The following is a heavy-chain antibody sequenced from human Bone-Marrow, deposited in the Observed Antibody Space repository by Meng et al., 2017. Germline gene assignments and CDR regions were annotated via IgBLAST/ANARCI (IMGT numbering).Heavy chain of an antibody. CDR2: ISYDGSNK. J-gene: IGHJ4*02. CDR1: GFTFSSYA. V-gene: IGHV3-30*01. CDR3: ARDRVDY. Sequence: VQLVASGGGVVQPGSSLRLSCAASGFTFSSYAMRWVRQSPGKGLEWVAVISYDGSNKYYADSVQGRFTISSDNSKNTLYLKMNSLRAEDTAVYYCARDRVDYWGQGTLVTVSS.